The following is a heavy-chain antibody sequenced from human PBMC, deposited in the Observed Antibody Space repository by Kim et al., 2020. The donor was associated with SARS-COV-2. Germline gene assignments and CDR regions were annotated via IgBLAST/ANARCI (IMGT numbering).Heavy chain of an antibody. CDR1: GFTFSSYG. CDR2: ISYDGSNK. V-gene: IGHV3-30*18. CDR3: AKDRRHIGTLVDY. Sequence: GGSLRLSCAASGFTFSSYGMHWVRQAPGKGLEWVAVISYDGSNKYYADSVKGRFTISRDNSKNTLYLQMNSLRAEDTAVYYCAKDRRHIGTLVDYWGQGTLVTVSS. J-gene: IGHJ4*02. D-gene: IGHD2-21*01.